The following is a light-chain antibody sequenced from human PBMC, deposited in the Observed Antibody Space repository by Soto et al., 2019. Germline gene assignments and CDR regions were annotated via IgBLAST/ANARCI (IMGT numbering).Light chain of an antibody. CDR1: QSINNY. CDR2: AAS. CDR3: QQSYNTPRT. J-gene: IGKJ1*01. V-gene: IGKV1-39*01. Sequence: DIQRTQSPPSLSSYLGDIVTITCRASQSINNYLHWFQQKPGKAPKLLIYAASTLQSGVPSRFSGSGSGTDFTLTISSLHPQDFATYFCQQSYNTPRTFGQGTKVDIK.